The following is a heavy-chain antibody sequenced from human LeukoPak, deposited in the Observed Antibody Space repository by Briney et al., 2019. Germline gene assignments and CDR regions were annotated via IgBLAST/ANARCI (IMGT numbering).Heavy chain of an antibody. CDR1: GDSVSSNSGA. V-gene: IGHV6-1*01. Sequence: SQTLSLTCAISGDSVSSNSGAWSWIRQSPSRGLEWLGRTYYRSKWYNDYVVSVKSRITINADTSKNQFSLQLNSVTPEDTAVYYCVGPGRYDSSGYHDYWGQGTLVTVSS. D-gene: IGHD3-22*01. J-gene: IGHJ4*02. CDR3: VGPGRYDSSGYHDY. CDR2: TYYRSKWYN.